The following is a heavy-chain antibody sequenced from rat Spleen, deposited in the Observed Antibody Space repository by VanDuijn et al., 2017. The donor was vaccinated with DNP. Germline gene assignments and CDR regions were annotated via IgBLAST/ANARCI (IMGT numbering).Heavy chain of an antibody. D-gene: IGHD1-1*01. CDR3: TIYYYSGDY. CDR2: ITNTGDST. CDR1: GFTFSNYG. J-gene: IGHJ2*01. Sequence: EVQLVESGGGLVQPGRSLKLSCAASGFTFSNYGMAWVRQTPTKGLEWVASITNTGDSTYYSDSVKGRFSISRDNAKSTLYLQMNSLRSEDTATYYCTIYYYSGDYWGQGVMVTVSS. V-gene: IGHV5-27*01.